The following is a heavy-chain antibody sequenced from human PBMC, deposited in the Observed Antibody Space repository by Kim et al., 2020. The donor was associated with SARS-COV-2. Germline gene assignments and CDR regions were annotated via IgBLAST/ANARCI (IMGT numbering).Heavy chain of an antibody. D-gene: IGHD3-3*01. CDR3: AKASHSPFWRGPYY. J-gene: IGHJ6*01. CDR1: GFRFNNYA. V-gene: IGHV3-23*01. Sequence: GGSLRLSCVVSGFRFNNYAMSWVRQAPGKGLEWVSGISNSGDNTFYADSVKGRFTISRDDSQNTVFLQMSPLTVEDTAVYYCAKASHSPFWRGPYY. CDR2: ISNSGDNT.